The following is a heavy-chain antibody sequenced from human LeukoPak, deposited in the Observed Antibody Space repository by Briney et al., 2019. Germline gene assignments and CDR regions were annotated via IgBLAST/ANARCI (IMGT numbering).Heavy chain of an antibody. D-gene: IGHD3-22*01. CDR3: AKGRSAYDSGGSDY. J-gene: IGHJ4*02. V-gene: IGHV3-23*01. CDR2: ISGSGGST. Sequence: GGSLRLSCAASGFTFSSYAMSWIRQAPGKGLEWVSAISGSGGSTYYADSVKGRFTISRDNSKNTLYLQMNSLRAEDTAVYYCAKGRSAYDSGGSDYWGQGTLVTVSS. CDR1: GFTFSSYA.